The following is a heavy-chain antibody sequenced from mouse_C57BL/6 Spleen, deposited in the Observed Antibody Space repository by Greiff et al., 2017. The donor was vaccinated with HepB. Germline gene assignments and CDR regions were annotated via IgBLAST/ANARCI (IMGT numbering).Heavy chain of an antibody. CDR1: GYTFTEYT. J-gene: IGHJ3*01. D-gene: IGHD2-3*01. CDR3: ARYEEGLGDGYYAWFAY. V-gene: IGHV1-62-2*01. CDR2: FYPGSGSI. Sequence: VQLQQSGAELVKPGASVKLSCKASGYTFTEYTIHWVKQRSGQGLEWIGWFYPGSGSIKYNEKFKDKATLTADKSSSTVYMELSRVTSEDSAVYFCARYEEGLGDGYYAWFAYWGQGTLVTVSA.